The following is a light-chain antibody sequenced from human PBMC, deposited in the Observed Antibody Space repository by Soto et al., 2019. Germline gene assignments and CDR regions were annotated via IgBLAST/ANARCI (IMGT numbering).Light chain of an antibody. CDR3: QQRYILPNT. CDR1: QSIDIY. J-gene: IGKJ2*01. Sequence: EIVLTQSPATLSLSPGERATLSCRASQSIDIYLAWFQQKPGQAPRLLIYDASNRATGIPARFSGSGYGTDFTLTISSLEPEDFAVYYCQQRYILPNTFGQRTKLEIK. V-gene: IGKV3-11*01. CDR2: DAS.